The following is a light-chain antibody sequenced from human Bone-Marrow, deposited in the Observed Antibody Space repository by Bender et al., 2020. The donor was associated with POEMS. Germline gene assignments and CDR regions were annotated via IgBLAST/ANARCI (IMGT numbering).Light chain of an antibody. CDR1: SSDVGGFNY. CDR2: GGS. CDR3: QSFDSSLSASV. Sequence: QSALTQPASVSGSPGQSITISCTGTSSDVGGFNYVSWYQQHPGKAPKLMIYGGSKRPSGVSDRFSGSKSGTSASLAITGLQAGDEADYYCQSFDSSLSASVFGGGTKLTVL. J-gene: IGLJ2*01. V-gene: IGLV2-14*01.